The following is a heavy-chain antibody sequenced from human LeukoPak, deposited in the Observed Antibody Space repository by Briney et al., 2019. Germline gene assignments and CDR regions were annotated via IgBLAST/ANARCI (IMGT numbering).Heavy chain of an antibody. Sequence: QSGRSLRLSCAASGFTFSNYAMHWVRQAPGKGLEWVAVISDDGSNKYYGDSVKGRFTISRDNSKNTVYLQMNSLRAEDTAVYYCAKDRYSSGWYSDFDYWGQGTLVTVSS. CDR1: GFTFSNYA. D-gene: IGHD6-19*01. J-gene: IGHJ4*02. CDR3: AKDRYSSGWYSDFDY. V-gene: IGHV3-30*18. CDR2: ISDDGSNK.